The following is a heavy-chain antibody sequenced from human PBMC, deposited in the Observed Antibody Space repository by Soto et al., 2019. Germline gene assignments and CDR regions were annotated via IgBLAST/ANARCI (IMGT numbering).Heavy chain of an antibody. J-gene: IGHJ1*01. Sequence: ASVKVSCKTSGYTFTDYFIHWVRQAPGQGLEWMGIISLYHHSTSYAQKFQGRLTVTNDTSTTTVYMELSSLTSEDTAVYWCARELYSCGGDCPYYMDYWGQGTLVTLSS. V-gene: IGHV1-46*01. CDR3: ARELYSCGGDCPYYMDY. CDR2: ISLYHHST. D-gene: IGHD2-21*02. CDR1: GYTFTDYF.